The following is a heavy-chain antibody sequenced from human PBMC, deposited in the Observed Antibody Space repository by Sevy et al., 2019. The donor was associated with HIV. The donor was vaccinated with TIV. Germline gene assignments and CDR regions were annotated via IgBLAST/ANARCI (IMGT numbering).Heavy chain of an antibody. J-gene: IGHJ4*02. Sequence: QSQTLSLTCAISGDSVSSNSAAWNWIRQSPSRGLEWLGRTYYRSKWYNDYAVSVKSRITINPDTSKNHFSLQLLSVTPDDTAVYYCAREGGSYCSSTSGYRGGLGAAAVDYWGQGTLVTVSS. CDR2: TYYRSKWYN. V-gene: IGHV6-1*01. CDR3: AREGGSYCSSTSGYRGGLGAAAVDY. CDR1: GDSVSSNSAA. D-gene: IGHD2-2*02.